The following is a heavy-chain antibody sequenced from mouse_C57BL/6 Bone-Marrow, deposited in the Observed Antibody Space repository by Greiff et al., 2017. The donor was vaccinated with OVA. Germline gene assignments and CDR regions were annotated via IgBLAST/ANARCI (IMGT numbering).Heavy chain of an antibody. CDR2: ISYDGSN. CDR1: GYSITSGYY. CDR3: ANHYYGSSYWYFDV. V-gene: IGHV3-6*01. Sequence: EVKLVESGPGLVKPSQSLSLTCSVTGYSITSGYYWNWIRQFPGNKLEWMGYISYDGSNNYNPSLKNRISLTRDTSKNQFFLKLNSLTTEDTATYYCANHYYGSSYWYFDVWGTGTTVTVSS. D-gene: IGHD1-1*01. J-gene: IGHJ1*03.